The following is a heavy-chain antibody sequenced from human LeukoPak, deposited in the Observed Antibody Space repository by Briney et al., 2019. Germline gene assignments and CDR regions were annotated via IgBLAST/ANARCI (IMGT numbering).Heavy chain of an antibody. D-gene: IGHD7-27*01. CDR1: GYTFTGYY. CDR2: INPSGGST. CDR3: ARDRNWGNFDY. Sequence: ASVKVSCKASGYTFTGYYMHWVRQAPGQGLEWMGIINPSGGSTSYAQKFQGRVTMTRDTSTSTVYMELSSLRSEDTAVYYCARDRNWGNFDYWGQGTLVTVSS. J-gene: IGHJ4*02. V-gene: IGHV1-46*01.